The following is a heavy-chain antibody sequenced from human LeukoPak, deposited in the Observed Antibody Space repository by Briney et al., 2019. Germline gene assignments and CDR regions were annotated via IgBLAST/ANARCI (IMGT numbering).Heavy chain of an antibody. V-gene: IGHV3-7*01. Sequence: TGESLRLSCAASGFTFSNYWMTWVRQAPGKGLEWVADRKQDGSDKLYVNSVRGRFTISRDNAKMSLFLQMNSLRAEDTAVYYCARDNGVVHGVYYMDVWGKGTTVTVS. J-gene: IGHJ6*03. CDR3: ARDNGVVHGVYYMDV. CDR2: RKQDGSDK. CDR1: GFTFSNYW. D-gene: IGHD3-3*01.